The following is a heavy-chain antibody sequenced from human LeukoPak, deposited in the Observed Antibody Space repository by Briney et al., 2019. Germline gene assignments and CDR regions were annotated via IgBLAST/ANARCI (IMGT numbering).Heavy chain of an antibody. CDR1: GDSVSGNSAT. Sequence: SQTLSLTCAISGDSVSGNSATWNWIRQSPSRGLEWLGRTYYRSKWYNDYAVSVKSRITINPDTSKNQFSLQLNSVTPEDTAVYYCARGGQGDGYSADEAFDFWGQGTMVTVSS. J-gene: IGHJ3*01. D-gene: IGHD5-24*01. CDR3: ARGGQGDGYSADEAFDF. V-gene: IGHV6-1*01. CDR2: TYYRSKWYN.